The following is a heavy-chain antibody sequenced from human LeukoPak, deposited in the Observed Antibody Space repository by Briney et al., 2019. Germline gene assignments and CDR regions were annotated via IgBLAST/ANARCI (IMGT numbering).Heavy chain of an antibody. CDR1: GFTFSSYW. J-gene: IGHJ5*01. V-gene: IGHV3-7*01. CDR3: AKEGDYPILTYDS. Sequence: GGSLSLSCAASGFTFSSYWMNWLRQAPGKGLEWVANVKQDGSEKYYVDSVKGRFTISRDNAKNSLYLQMNSLRAEDTAVYYCAKEGDYPILTYDSWGQGALVTVSS. CDR2: VKQDGSEK. D-gene: IGHD2-21*01.